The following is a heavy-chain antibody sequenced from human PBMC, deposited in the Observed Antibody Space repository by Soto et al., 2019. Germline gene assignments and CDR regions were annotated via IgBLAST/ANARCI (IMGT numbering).Heavy chain of an antibody. CDR1: GFTFSTSD. CDR3: ALPGGSGGYGDS. Sequence: EVQLLESGGGLLQPGGSLRLSCEASGFTFSTSDMNWVRQAPGKGPEWVSTISSDRGSTYYADSVKGCLTISRDNSNNVLYLQMNSLRPEDTAICYCALPGGSGGYGDSWGQGTLIPVSS. J-gene: IGHJ5*01. D-gene: IGHD5-12*01. V-gene: IGHV3-23*01. CDR2: ISSDRGST.